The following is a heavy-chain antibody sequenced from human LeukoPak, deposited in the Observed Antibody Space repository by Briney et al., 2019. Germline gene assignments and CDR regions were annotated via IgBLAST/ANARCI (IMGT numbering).Heavy chain of an antibody. CDR2: IIPIFGTA. CDR1: GGTFSSYA. CDR3: ARNVNYYDTTGDAWYFDL. J-gene: IGHJ2*01. V-gene: IGHV1-69*13. D-gene: IGHD3-22*01. Sequence: SVKVSCKASGGTFSSYAISWVRQAPGQGLEWMGGIIPIFGTANYAQKFQGRVTITADESTSTAYMELSSLRSEDTAVYYCARNVNYYDTTGDAWYFDLWGRGTLVTVSS.